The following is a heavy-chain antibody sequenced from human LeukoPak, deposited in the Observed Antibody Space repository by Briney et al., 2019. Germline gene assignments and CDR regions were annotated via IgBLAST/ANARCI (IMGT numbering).Heavy chain of an antibody. J-gene: IGHJ4*02. CDR2: IYYSGST. D-gene: IGHD3-22*01. Sequence: SETLSLTCTVSGGSISSYYWSWIRQPPGKGLEWIGYIYYSGSTNHNPSLKSRVTISVDTSKNQFSLKLSSVTAADTAVYYCARGTTYYYDSSGYYYVRYFDYWGQGTLVTVSS. CDR1: GGSISSYY. CDR3: ARGTTYYYDSSGYYYVRYFDY. V-gene: IGHV4-59*01.